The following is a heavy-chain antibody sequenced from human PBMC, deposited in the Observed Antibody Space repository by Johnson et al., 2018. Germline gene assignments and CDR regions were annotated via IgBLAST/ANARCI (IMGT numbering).Heavy chain of an antibody. D-gene: IGHD2-15*01. J-gene: IGHJ3*02. Sequence: QVQLVESGGGVVQPGRSLRLSCAASGFTFSSYGMHWVRQAPGKGLAWVAVIWYDGSNKYYADSVKGRFTISRDNSKNTLYLQMNSLRAEDTAVYYCARGRWTDGSVDAFDIWGQGTMVTVSS. V-gene: IGHV3-33*01. CDR2: IWYDGSNK. CDR3: ARGRWTDGSVDAFDI. CDR1: GFTFSSYG.